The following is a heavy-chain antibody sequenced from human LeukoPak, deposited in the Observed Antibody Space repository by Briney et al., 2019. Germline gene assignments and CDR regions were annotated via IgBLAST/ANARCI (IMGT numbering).Heavy chain of an antibody. CDR1: GYTFTGYY. J-gene: IGHJ4*02. CDR2: INPNSGGT. V-gene: IGHV1-2*06. CDR3: ARVGVLGSLQWSYFDY. D-gene: IGHD3-16*01. Sequence: ASVKVSCKASGYTFTGYYMHWVRQAPGQGLEWMGRINPNSGGTNYAQKFQGRVTMTRDTSISTAYMELSRLRSDDTAVYYCARVGVLGSLQWSYFDYWGQGTLVTVSS.